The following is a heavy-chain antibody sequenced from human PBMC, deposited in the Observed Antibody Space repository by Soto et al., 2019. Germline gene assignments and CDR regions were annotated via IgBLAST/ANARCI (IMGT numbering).Heavy chain of an antibody. CDR1: GFTFSSYA. V-gene: IGHV3-23*01. J-gene: IGHJ4*02. Sequence: EVQLLESGGGLVQPGGSLRLSCAASGFTFSSYAMSWVRQAPGKGLDWVSAISVSVGSTYYADSVKGRFTISRDNSKNTLDLQMNSLRAEDPAVYYCAKVERAVAGIIDWGQGTLVTVSS. D-gene: IGHD6-19*01. CDR2: ISVSVGST. CDR3: AKVERAVAGIID.